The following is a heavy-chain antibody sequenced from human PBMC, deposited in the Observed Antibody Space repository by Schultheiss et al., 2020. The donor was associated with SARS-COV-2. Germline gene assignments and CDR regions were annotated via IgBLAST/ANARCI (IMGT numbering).Heavy chain of an antibody. J-gene: IGHJ3*02. V-gene: IGHV4-38-2*01. CDR1: GGSISSGYY. CDR3: ARVQVAFDI. CDR2: IYHSGST. Sequence: GSLRLSCAVSGGSISSGYYWGWIRQPPGKGLEWIGSIYHSGSTYYNPSLKSRVTISVDTSKNQFSLKLSSVTAADTAVYYCARVQVAFDIWGQGTMVTV.